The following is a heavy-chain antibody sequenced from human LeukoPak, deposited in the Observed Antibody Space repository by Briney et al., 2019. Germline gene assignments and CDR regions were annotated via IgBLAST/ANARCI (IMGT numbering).Heavy chain of an antibody. Sequence: SGGSLRLSCAASGFTFSNYEMNWVRQAPGKGLEWVSYINGPGTTIYYADSVKGRFTISRVDAKNSLYLQMNSLRAEDTAVYYCARNDPGDYWGQGALVTVSS. CDR1: GFTFSNYE. D-gene: IGHD3-16*01. V-gene: IGHV3-48*03. CDR3: ARNDPGDY. J-gene: IGHJ4*02. CDR2: INGPGTTI.